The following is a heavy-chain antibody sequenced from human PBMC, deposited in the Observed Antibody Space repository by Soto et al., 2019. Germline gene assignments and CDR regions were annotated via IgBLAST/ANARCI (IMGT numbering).Heavy chain of an antibody. CDR1: VFTFVDYY. Sequence: GGSXRLSGSSSVFTFVDYYMIGIRQAPGKGLECVSYISSSGSTIYYADSVKGRFTISRYNAKNSLYLQMNSLRAEDTAVYYCERVYMIGVMLDYWGQGTLVTVSS. D-gene: IGHD3-16*01. J-gene: IGHJ4*02. CDR2: ISSSGSTI. V-gene: IGHV3-11*01. CDR3: ERVYMIGVMLDY.